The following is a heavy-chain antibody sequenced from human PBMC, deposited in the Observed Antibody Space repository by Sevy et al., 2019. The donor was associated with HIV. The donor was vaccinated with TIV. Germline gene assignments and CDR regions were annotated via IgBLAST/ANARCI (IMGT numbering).Heavy chain of an antibody. CDR2: ISGLSNYI. Sequence: GGSLRLSCAASGFTFGSYNMNWVRQAPGKGLEWVSSISGLSNYIYYADSMKGRFTISRDNAKNTLNLQMNSLRGDDTAVYFCARGPPDGSYDYFDSWGQGILVTVSS. V-gene: IGHV3-21*06. D-gene: IGHD3-10*01. CDR3: ARGPPDGSYDYFDS. J-gene: IGHJ4*02. CDR1: GFTFGSYN.